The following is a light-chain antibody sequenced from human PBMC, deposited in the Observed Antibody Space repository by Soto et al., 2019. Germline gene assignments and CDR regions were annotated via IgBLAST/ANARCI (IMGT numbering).Light chain of an antibody. CDR3: QQYDSSPRT. Sequence: ENVLTQSPGTLSLSPGESPTLSCRASQSVSSYSLAWYKQKPGQAPRLIMYGTSNRATGIPDRFSGSGSGTDFTLTISRLEPEDFAVYYCQQYDSSPRTFGQGTKVDIK. J-gene: IGKJ1*01. CDR1: QSVSSYS. V-gene: IGKV3-20*01. CDR2: GTS.